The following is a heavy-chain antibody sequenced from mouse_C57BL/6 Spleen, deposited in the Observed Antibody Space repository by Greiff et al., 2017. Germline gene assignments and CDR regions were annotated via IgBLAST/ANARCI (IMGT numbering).Heavy chain of an antibody. CDR3: ARGLNWDAYYFDY. CDR1: GYAFSSYW. CDR2: IYPGDGDT. D-gene: IGHD4-1*01. Sequence: VQLQESGAELVKPGASVKISCKASGYAFSSYWMNWVKQRPGKGLEWIGQIYPGDGDTNYNGKFKGKATLTADKSSSTAYMQLSSLTSEDSAVYFCARGLNWDAYYFDYWGQGTTLTVSS. J-gene: IGHJ2*01. V-gene: IGHV1-80*01.